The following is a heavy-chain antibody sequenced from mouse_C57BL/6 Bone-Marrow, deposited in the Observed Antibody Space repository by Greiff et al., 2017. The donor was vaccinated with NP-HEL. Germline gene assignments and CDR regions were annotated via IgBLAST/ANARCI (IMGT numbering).Heavy chain of an antibody. CDR3: AGYYYGSSYYFDY. J-gene: IGHJ2*01. CDR2: ISSGSSTI. Sequence: EVHLVESGGGLVKPGGSLKLSCAASGFTFSDYGMHWVRQAPEKGLEWVAYISSGSSTIYYADTVKGRFTISRDNAKNTLFLQMTSLRSEDTAMYYCAGYYYGSSYYFDYWGQGTTLTVSS. V-gene: IGHV5-17*01. CDR1: GFTFSDYG. D-gene: IGHD1-1*01.